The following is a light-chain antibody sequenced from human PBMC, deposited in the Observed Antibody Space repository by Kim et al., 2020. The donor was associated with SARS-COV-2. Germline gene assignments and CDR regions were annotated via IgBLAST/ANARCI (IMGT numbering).Light chain of an antibody. CDR1: QSISSSY. CDR2: GTS. V-gene: IGKV3-20*01. J-gene: IGKJ1*01. CDR3: QLYGSSQWT. Sequence: EIVLTQSPVTLSLSPRERATPSCRTSQSISSSYLAWYQQKPGQAPRLLIYGTSSRATGIPDRFSGSGSGTDFTLTISRVEPEDFAVYYCQLYGSSQWTFGQGTKVDIK.